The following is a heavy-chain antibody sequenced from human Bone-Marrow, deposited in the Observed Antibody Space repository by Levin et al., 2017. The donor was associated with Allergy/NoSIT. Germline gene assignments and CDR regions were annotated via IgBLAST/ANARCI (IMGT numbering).Heavy chain of an antibody. V-gene: IGHV3-30*18. CDR1: GFTFRTYA. CDR2: ISYDEDDK. D-gene: IGHD2-15*01. J-gene: IGHJ5*02. Sequence: LTCAASGFTFRTYAMNWVRQAPGKGLEWVALISYDEDDKYYADSVKGRFTVSRDNSKNTFYLQMNSLRPEDTAVYHCAKAFSTFCSGGICYSTGYDPWGQGTLVTVSS. CDR3: AKAFSTFCSGGICYSTGYDP.